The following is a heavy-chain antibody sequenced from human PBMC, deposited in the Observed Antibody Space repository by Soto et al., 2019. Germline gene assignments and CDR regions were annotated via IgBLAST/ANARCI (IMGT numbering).Heavy chain of an antibody. CDR2: IYYSGST. Sequence: SETLSLTCTVSGGSISSYYWSWLRQPPGKGLEWIGYIYYSGSTNYNPSLKSRVTISVDTSKNQFSLKLSSVTAADTAVYYCARQLGSPSYTWFDPWGQGTLVTVSS. V-gene: IGHV4-59*08. D-gene: IGHD6-25*01. J-gene: IGHJ5*02. CDR3: ARQLGSPSYTWFDP. CDR1: GGSISSYY.